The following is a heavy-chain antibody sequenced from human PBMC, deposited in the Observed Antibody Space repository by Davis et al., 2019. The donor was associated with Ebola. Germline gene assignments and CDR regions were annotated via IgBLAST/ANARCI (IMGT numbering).Heavy chain of an antibody. CDR3: ARGKRFLEWFGAFDI. Sequence: GESLKISCKGSGFDFTKYWIAWVRQMPGKGLEWMGIIYPGDSDTRYSPSFQGQVTISADKSISTAYLQWSSLKASDTAMYYCARGKRFLEWFGAFDIWGQGTMVTVSS. D-gene: IGHD3-3*01. V-gene: IGHV5-51*01. CDR1: GFDFTKYW. CDR2: IYPGDSDT. J-gene: IGHJ3*02.